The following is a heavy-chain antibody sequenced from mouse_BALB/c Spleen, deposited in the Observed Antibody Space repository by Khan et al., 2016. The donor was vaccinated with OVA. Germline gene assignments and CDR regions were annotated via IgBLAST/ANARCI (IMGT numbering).Heavy chain of an antibody. CDR1: GYTFSSYW. Sequence: QVQLQQSGGDLMKPGASVKISCKATGYTFSSYWIEWVKQRPGHGLEWIGQIFPGSVSITYNEKFKGKATFTADTSSNTAYMQLSSLTSEVSAVYYCERGGYGGFAFWGQGTLVTVSA. J-gene: IGHJ3*01. CDR3: ERGGYGGFAF. CDR2: IFPGSVSI. D-gene: IGHD2-2*01. V-gene: IGHV1-9*01.